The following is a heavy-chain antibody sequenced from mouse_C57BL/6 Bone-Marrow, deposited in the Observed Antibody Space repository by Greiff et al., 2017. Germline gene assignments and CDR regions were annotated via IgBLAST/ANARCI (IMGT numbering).Heavy chain of an antibody. CDR1: GYTFTSYW. CDR3: ARGGYGNYVSYYYAMDY. J-gene: IGHJ4*01. CDR2: IDPSDRET. D-gene: IGHD2-1*01. V-gene: IGHV1-52*01. Sequence: QVQLQQPGAELVRPGSSVKLSCKASGYTFTSYWLHWVKQRPIQGLEWIGNIDPSDRETHYNQKFKDKATLTVDKSSSTAYMQLSSLTSEDSAVYYCARGGYGNYVSYYYAMDYWGQGTSVTVSS.